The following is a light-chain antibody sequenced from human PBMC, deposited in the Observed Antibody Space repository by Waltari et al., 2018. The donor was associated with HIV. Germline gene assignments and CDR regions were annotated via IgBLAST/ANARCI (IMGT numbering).Light chain of an antibody. CDR2: NTN. Sequence: QTVVTQGPSFSVSPGGTVTLTCGLSSGSVSTSYYPNWYQQTPGQAPRTLIYNTNTRSSGVPDRFSGSILGNKAALTIAGAQADDESDYYCVLYMGSGISVFGGGTKLTVL. V-gene: IGLV8-61*01. CDR1: SGSVSTSYY. CDR3: VLYMGSGISV. J-gene: IGLJ3*02.